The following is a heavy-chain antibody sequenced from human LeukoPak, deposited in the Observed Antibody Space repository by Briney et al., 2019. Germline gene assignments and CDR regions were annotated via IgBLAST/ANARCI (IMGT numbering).Heavy chain of an antibody. V-gene: IGHV3-74*01. CDR3: AKPAKTDYADY. J-gene: IGHJ4*02. CDR2: IKNDGSTT. CDR1: GFTFSSYW. Sequence: GGSLRLSCAASGFTFSSYWMHWVRQPPGKGLVWVSRIKNDGSTTTYADSVKGRFTVSRDNSKNTLYLQMNSLRAEDTALYYCAKPAKTDYADYWGQGTLVTVSS. D-gene: IGHD1-14*01.